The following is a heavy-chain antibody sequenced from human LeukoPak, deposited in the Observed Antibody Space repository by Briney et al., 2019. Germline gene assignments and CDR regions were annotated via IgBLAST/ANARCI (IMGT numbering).Heavy chain of an antibody. J-gene: IGHJ4*02. CDR2: INLSGGST. V-gene: IGHV1-46*01. CDR1: GYTFTSYH. D-gene: IGHD3-22*01. CDR3: ARAPEAFSGYITDSGDY. Sequence: ASVKVSCKASGYTFTSYHMHWVRQAPGQGLEWMGKINLSGGSTTYAQKFQGRVTMTRDTSTSTVYMELSSLRSDDTAVYYCARAPEAFSGYITDSGDYWGQGTLVTVSS.